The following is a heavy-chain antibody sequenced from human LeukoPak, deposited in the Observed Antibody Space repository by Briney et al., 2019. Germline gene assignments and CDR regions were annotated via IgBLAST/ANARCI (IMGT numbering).Heavy chain of an antibody. Sequence: GRSLRLSCAASGFTFSSYAMHWVRQAPGKGLEWVAVISYDGSNKYYADSVKGRFTISRDNSKNTLYLQMNSLRAEDTAVYYCARDPPGYSSSWPRGVDYWGQGTLVTVSS. CDR2: ISYDGSNK. D-gene: IGHD6-13*01. J-gene: IGHJ4*02. CDR3: ARDPPGYSSSWPRGVDY. V-gene: IGHV3-30-3*01. CDR1: GFTFSSYA.